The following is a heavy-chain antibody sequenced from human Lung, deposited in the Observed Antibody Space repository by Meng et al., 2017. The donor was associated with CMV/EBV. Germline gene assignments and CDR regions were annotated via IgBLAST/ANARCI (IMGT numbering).Heavy chain of an antibody. CDR2: IYHTERT. V-gene: IGHV4-59*11. CDR3: AKASPNNGWYQLDY. CDR1: GGSISRHY. J-gene: IGHJ4*02. Sequence: SXTXSLXCTVSGGSISRHYWSWIWQPPGKGLEWIGYIYHTERTNYNPSLESRLTISVDTSKNHFSLELRSVTATDTAVYYCAKASPNNGWYQLDYWGQETLVTVSS. D-gene: IGHD6-19*01.